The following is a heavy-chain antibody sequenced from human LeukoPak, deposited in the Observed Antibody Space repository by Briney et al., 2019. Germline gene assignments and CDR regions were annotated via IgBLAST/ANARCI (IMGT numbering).Heavy chain of an antibody. CDR2: IYPDDSES. CDR1: GYSFTNYW. CDR3: ARSRDSSGYYYLM. J-gene: IGHJ4*02. Sequence: GESLKISCEASGYSFTNYWIGWVRQMPGKGLEWMGIIYPDDSESKYSPSFQGQVTISADKPISTAYLQWSSLKASDTAMYHCARSRDSSGYYYLMWGQGTLVTVSS. D-gene: IGHD3-22*01. V-gene: IGHV5-51*04.